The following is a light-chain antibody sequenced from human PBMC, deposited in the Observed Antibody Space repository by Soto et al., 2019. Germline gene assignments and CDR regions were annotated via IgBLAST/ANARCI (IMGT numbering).Light chain of an antibody. J-gene: IGLJ2*01. CDR1: SSDVGGYHY. CDR3: CSSAGSETLV. Sequence: QSALTQPRSVSGSPGQSVTLSCTGTSSDVGGYHYVSWYQHHPGKAPKIIIYDVNKRPSGVPDRFSGSKSGNTASLTISGLQTEDEADYYCCSSAGSETLVFGGGTKLTVL. CDR2: DVN. V-gene: IGLV2-11*01.